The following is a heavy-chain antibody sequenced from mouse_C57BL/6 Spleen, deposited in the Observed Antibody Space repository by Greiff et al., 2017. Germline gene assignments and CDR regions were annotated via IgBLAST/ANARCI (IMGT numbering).Heavy chain of an antibody. Sequence: EVKLMESGGGLVKPGGSLKLSCAASGFTFSSYAMSWVRQTPEKRLEWVATISDGGSYTYYPDNVKGRFTISRDNAKNNLYLQMSHLKSEDTAMYYCARGPRNSSGYAWFAYWGQGTLVTVSA. V-gene: IGHV5-4*03. D-gene: IGHD3-2*02. CDR3: ARGPRNSSGYAWFAY. CDR1: GFTFSSYA. CDR2: ISDGGSYT. J-gene: IGHJ3*01.